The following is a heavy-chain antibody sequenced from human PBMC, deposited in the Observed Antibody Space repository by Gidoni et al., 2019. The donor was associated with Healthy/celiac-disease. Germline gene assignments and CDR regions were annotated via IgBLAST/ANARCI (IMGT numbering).Heavy chain of an antibody. V-gene: IGHV3-13*01. D-gene: IGHD3-10*01. J-gene: IGHJ6*02. CDR3: ARERYYGSGSYYSIYGMDV. CDR2: IGTAGDT. CDR1: GFTFSSYA. Sequence: EVQLVESGGGLVQPGGSLRLSCAASGFTFSSYAMHWVRQATGKGLEWVSAIGTAGDTYYPGSVKGRFTISRENAKNSLYLQMNSLRAGDTAVYYCARERYYGSGSYYSIYGMDVWGQGTTVTVSS.